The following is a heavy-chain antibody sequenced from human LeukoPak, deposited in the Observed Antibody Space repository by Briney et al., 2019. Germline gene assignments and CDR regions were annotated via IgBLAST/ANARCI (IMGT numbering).Heavy chain of an antibody. J-gene: IGHJ6*04. CDR3: AREASGKMDF. CDR1: GFTFSSYS. Sequence: PGGSLRLSCSVSGFTFSSYSMNWVRQAPGKGLAWVSYISSSSSTIYYADSVKGRFTISRDSAKNSLYLHMNSLRAEDTAVYYCAREASGKMDFWGKGTTVTVSS. CDR2: ISSSSSTI. V-gene: IGHV3-48*04.